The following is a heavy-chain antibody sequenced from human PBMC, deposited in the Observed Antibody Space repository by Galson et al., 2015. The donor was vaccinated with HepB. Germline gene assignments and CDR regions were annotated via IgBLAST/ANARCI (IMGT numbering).Heavy chain of an antibody. CDR1: GYTFSSYS. V-gene: IGHV1-18*01. CDR2: VNGYSRKT. CDR3: ARGALVVVVDATQNNWFDP. Sequence: SVKVSCKASGYTFSSYSITWVRQAPGQGLEWMGWVNGYSRKTDYARQLQGRVTMTTDTSTSTAYMELKSLRSDDTAVYYCARGALVVVVDATQNNWFDPWGQGTLVTVSS. J-gene: IGHJ5*02. D-gene: IGHD2-15*01.